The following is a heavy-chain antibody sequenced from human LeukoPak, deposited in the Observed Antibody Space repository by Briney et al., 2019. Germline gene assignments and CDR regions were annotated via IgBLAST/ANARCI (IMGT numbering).Heavy chain of an antibody. V-gene: IGHV3-74*01. Sequence: GGSLRLSCAASGFTFSSYWMHWVRQAPGKGLVWVSRINSDGSSTSYADSVKGRFTISRDNAKNTLYLQMNGLRAEDTALYDCARDGKRGYSYGYTDYWGQGTLVTVSS. CDR1: GFTFSSYW. CDR3: ARDGKRGYSYGYTDY. J-gene: IGHJ4*02. CDR2: INSDGSST. D-gene: IGHD5-18*01.